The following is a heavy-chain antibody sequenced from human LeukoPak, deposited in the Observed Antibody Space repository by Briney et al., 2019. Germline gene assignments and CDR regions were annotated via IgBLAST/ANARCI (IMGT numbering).Heavy chain of an antibody. CDR3: ASSRGGSGSYAYYFDY. CDR1: GYTFTNYG. V-gene: IGHV1-18*01. J-gene: IGHJ4*02. Sequence: GASVTVSCKASGYTFTNYGINWVRQAPGQGLEWMGWISAYYGNTNFAQKFQDRVTMTTDTSTSTAYMELRSLRSDDTAVYYCASSRGGSGSYAYYFDYWGQGTLVTVSS. D-gene: IGHD3-10*01. CDR2: ISAYYGNT.